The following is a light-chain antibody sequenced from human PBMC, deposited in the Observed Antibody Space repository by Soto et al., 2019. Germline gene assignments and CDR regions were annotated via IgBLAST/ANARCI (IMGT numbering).Light chain of an antibody. Sequence: QSVLTQPRSVSGSPGQSVTISCTGTSSDIGGYDYVSWFQQHPGRAPKLLIYDVTKRPSGVPDRFSGSKAGNTASLTISGLQAEDEADFYCCSYAAISTFVFGGGTKVTVL. CDR2: DVT. V-gene: IGLV2-11*01. J-gene: IGLJ2*01. CDR3: CSYAAISTFV. CDR1: SSDIGGYDY.